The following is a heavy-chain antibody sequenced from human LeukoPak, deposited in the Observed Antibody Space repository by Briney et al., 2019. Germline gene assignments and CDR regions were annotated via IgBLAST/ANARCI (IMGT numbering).Heavy chain of an antibody. CDR2: ISSSGSTI. Sequence: PGGSLRLSCAASGFTFSDYYMSWIRQAPGKGLEWVSYISSSGSTIYYADSVKGRFTISRDNAKNSLYLQMNSLRAEDTAVYYCARRIGASSWYDFNYYYYGMDVWGQGTTVTVSS. D-gene: IGHD6-13*01. CDR1: GFTFSDYY. V-gene: IGHV3-11*01. J-gene: IGHJ6*02. CDR3: ARRIGASSWYDFNYYYYGMDV.